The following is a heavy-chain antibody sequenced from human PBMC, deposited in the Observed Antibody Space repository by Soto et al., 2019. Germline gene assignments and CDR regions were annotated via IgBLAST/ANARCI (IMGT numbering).Heavy chain of an antibody. CDR2: INPNSGGT. V-gene: IGHV1-2*04. D-gene: IGHD3-22*01. Sequence: GASVKVSCKASGYTFTGYYMHWVRQAPGQGLEWMGWINPNSGGTNYAQKCQGWVTMTRDTSISTAYMELSRLRSDDTAVYYCARDYDSSGSLFDYWGQGTLVTVSS. CDR3: ARDYDSSGSLFDY. CDR1: GYTFTGYY. J-gene: IGHJ4*02.